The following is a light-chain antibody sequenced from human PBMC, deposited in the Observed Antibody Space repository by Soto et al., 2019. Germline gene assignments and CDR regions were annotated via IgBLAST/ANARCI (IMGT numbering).Light chain of an antibody. CDR1: QSVGSY. J-gene: IGKJ2*01. Sequence: EIVLTQSPATLSLSPGERATLSCRASQSVGSYLAWYQQKPGQAPRLLIYDASNRATGIPARFSGSGSGTDFTLTISSLEPEDSAVYYCQQRSNWPPYTFGQGTKLEIK. CDR2: DAS. CDR3: QQRSNWPPYT. V-gene: IGKV3-11*01.